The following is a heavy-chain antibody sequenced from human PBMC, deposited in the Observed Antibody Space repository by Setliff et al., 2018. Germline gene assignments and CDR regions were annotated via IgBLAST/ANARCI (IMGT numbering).Heavy chain of an antibody. J-gene: IGHJ6*02. D-gene: IGHD1-20*01. CDR2: IGPYNGNT. V-gene: IGHV1-18*01. Sequence: VKVSCKAPGYTFTRYGISWVRQAPGKGFEWMGWIGPYNGNTYYAQKFQGRVAITTDTSTSTAYMELRSLRSDDTAVYYCAKGGNITRETYYYYGMDVWGQGTTVTVSS. CDR1: GYTFTRYG. CDR3: AKGGNITRETYYYYGMDV.